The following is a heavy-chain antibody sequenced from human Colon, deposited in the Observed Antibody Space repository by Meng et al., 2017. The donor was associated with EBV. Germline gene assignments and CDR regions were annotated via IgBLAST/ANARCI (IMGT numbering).Heavy chain of an antibody. CDR1: CGSISSGGYY. J-gene: IGHJ5*02. D-gene: IGHD3-10*01. CDR3: ARASYGSGSPLGESWFDP. CDR2: IHSSGST. V-gene: IGHV4-31*03. Sequence: QVHWQELGPGLVNSSPTLSLTCTVSCGSISSGGYYWSWIRQHPGKGLEWIGYIHSSGSTYYNPSLRSRLTISVDTSKNQFSLKLSSVTAADTAVYYCARASYGSGSPLGESWFDPWGQGTLVTVSS.